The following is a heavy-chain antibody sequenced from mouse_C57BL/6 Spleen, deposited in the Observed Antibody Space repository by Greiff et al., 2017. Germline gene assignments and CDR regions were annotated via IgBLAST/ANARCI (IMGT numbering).Heavy chain of an antibody. CDR3: ARSGSCYPWLAY. Sequence: QVQLQQSGAELVRPGTSVKVSCKASGYAFTNYLIEWVKQRPGQGLEWIGVINPGSGGTSYNEKFKGKATLTADKSSSTAYMQLSSLTSEDSAVSCCARSGSCYPWLAYWGQGTLVTVSA. J-gene: IGHJ3*01. V-gene: IGHV1-54*01. CDR2: INPGSGGT. CDR1: GYAFTNYL. D-gene: IGHD3-1*01.